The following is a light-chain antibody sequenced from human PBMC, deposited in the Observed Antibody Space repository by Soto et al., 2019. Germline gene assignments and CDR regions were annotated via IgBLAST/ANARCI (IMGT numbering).Light chain of an antibody. CDR2: EVS. V-gene: IGLV2-14*01. J-gene: IGLJ3*02. CDR1: SSDVGGYNY. CDR3: SSYTSSSTHWV. Sequence: QSALTQPASVSGSPGQSITISCIGTSSDVGGYNYVSWYQQHPGKAPKLMIYEVSNRPSGVSNRFSGSKSGNTASLTISGLQAEDEAAYYCSSYTSSSTHWVFGGGTKLTVL.